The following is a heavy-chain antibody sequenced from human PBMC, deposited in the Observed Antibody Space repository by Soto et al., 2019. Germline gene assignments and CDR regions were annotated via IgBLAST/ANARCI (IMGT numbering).Heavy chain of an antibody. CDR2: ISGSGGST. D-gene: IGHD3-10*01. CDR3: AKAFSTMVRGVIIRSYYFDY. CDR1: GFTFSSYA. V-gene: IGHV3-23*01. Sequence: GGSLRLSCAASGFTFSSYAMSWVRQAPGKGLEWVSAISGSGGSTYYADSVKGRFTISRDNSKNTLYLQMNSLRAEDTAVYYCAKAFSTMVRGVIIRSYYFDYWGQGTLVTVSS. J-gene: IGHJ4*02.